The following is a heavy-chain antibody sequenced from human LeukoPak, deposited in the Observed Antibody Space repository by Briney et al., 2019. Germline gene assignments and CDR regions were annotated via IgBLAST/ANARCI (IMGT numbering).Heavy chain of an antibody. V-gene: IGHV4-39*07. J-gene: IGHJ4*02. CDR2: IYYSGST. D-gene: IGHD3-10*01. Sequence: PSETLSLTCTVSGGSISSSSYYWGWIRPPPGKELEWIGIIYYSGSTYYKPSLKSRVTISVDTSKNQFSLKLSSGTAADTAVYYCARGVEITVVRGVIVGSFDYWGQGTLVTVSS. CDR1: GGSISSSSYY. CDR3: ARGVEITVVRGVIVGSFDY.